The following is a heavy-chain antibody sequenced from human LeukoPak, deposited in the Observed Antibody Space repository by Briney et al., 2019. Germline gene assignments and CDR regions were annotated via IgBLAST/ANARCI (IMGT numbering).Heavy chain of an antibody. J-gene: IGHJ4*02. D-gene: IGHD6-6*01. CDR3: DPHDSSSPF. CDR2: ISSDGNNR. Sequence: GRSLRLSCAASGFIFSDYAMHWVRQAPGKGLEWVGFISSDGNNRYYADSVKGRFTISRDNSKNTLYLQMNSRGDEDTAVYYCDPHDSSSPFWGQGTLVTVPS. CDR1: GFIFSDYA. V-gene: IGHV3-30-3*01.